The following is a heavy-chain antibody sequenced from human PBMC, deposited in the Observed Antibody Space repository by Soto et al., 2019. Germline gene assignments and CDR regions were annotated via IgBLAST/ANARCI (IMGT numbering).Heavy chain of an antibody. Sequence: LRLSCTASGFTFSSYAMNWVRQAPGKGLEWVSVISGSGGSTYYADSVKGRFTISRDNSKNKLYLQMNSLRAEDTAVYYCASRTSGWYFDYWGQGTLVTVSS. J-gene: IGHJ4*02. CDR3: ASRTSGWYFDY. D-gene: IGHD6-19*01. V-gene: IGHV3-23*01. CDR1: GFTFSSYA. CDR2: ISGSGGST.